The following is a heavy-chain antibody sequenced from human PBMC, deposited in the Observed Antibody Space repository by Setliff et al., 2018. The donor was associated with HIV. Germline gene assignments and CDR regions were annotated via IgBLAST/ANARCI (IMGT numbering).Heavy chain of an antibody. J-gene: IGHJ4*02. CDR1: GYSISSGCY. D-gene: IGHD2-2*01. CDR2: IFYSGST. CDR3: ARLAIPAATTDY. Sequence: PSETLSLTCAVSGYSISSGCYWGWIRQPPGKGLEWIGSIFYSGSTYYNPSLKSRPTISVDTSKNQFSLKLNSVTAADTAVYYCARLAIPAATTDYWGQGTLVTVSS. V-gene: IGHV4-38-2*01.